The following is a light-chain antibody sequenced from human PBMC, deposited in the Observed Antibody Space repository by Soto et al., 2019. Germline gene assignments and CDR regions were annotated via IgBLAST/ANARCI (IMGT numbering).Light chain of an antibody. CDR3: QQCGSSPRT. Sequence: EIVLTQSPAPCFFFPGKRAPLSCGASQSFSNNFLAWYRQKPGQAPRLLIYGASFRATGIPDRFSGSGSGTDFTLTISRLEPEDFAVYYCQQCGSSPRTFGQGTKVELK. J-gene: IGKJ1*01. V-gene: IGKV3-20*01. CDR1: QSFSNNF. CDR2: GAS.